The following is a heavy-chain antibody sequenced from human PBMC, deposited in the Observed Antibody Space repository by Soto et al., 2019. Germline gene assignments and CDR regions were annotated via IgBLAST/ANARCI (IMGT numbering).Heavy chain of an antibody. CDR1: GGSISSGGYY. Sequence: SETLSLTCTVSGGSISSGGYYWSWIRQHPGKGLEWIGYIYYSGSTYYNPSLKSRVTISVDTSKNQFSLKLSSVTAADTAVYYCATGTHAAYAVDYWGQGTLVTVSS. CDR3: ATGTHAAYAVDY. D-gene: IGHD1-1*01. CDR2: IYYSGST. J-gene: IGHJ4*02. V-gene: IGHV4-31*03.